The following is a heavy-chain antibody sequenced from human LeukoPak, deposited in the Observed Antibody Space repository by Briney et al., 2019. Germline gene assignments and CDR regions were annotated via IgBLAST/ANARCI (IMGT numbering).Heavy chain of an antibody. CDR2: ISSSSSAI. J-gene: IGHJ4*02. Sequence: GGSLRLSCAASGFTFSSYSMNWVRQAPGKGLEWVSSISSSSSAIYYAASVKGRFTISRDNAKNSLYLQMNSLRDEDTAVYYCARGALRYSDYWGQGTLVTVSS. D-gene: IGHD3-9*01. V-gene: IGHV3-48*02. CDR1: GFTFSSYS. CDR3: ARGALRYSDY.